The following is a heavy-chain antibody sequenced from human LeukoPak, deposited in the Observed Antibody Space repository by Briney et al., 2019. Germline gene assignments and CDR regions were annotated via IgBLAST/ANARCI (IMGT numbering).Heavy chain of an antibody. V-gene: IGHV3-11*01. J-gene: IGHJ4*02. CDR1: GFTFSDYY. CDR3: AREMWRGFVDY. Sequence: GGSLRLSCAASGFTFSDYYMSWIRQAPGKGLEWVSYISSSGSTIYYADSVKGRFTISRDNAKNSLYLQMNRLRAEDTAVYYCAREMWRGFVDYWGQGTLVTVSS. CDR2: ISSSGSTI. D-gene: IGHD3-3*01.